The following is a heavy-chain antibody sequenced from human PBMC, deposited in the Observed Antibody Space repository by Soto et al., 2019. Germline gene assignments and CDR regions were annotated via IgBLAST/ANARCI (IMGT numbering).Heavy chain of an antibody. CDR2: ISYDGSKK. V-gene: IGHV3-30*18. J-gene: IGHJ4*02. D-gene: IGHD1-26*01. Sequence: GGSLRLSCAASGFTVSSYGMYWVRQAPGKGLGCVALISYDGSKKNHADSVKGRFTISRDNSKNTLYLQMNSLRAEDTAVYYCAKDGSHNFDYWGQGTLVTVSS. CDR3: AKDGSHNFDY. CDR1: GFTVSSYG.